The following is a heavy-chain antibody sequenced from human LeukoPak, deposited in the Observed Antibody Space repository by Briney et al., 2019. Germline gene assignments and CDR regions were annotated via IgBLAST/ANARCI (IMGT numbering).Heavy chain of an antibody. Sequence: ASVKVSCKASGYTFTGYYMHWVRQAPGQGLEWMGWINPNSGGTNYAQKFQGRVTMTSDTSITTAYMQLSWLRSDDTAVYYCARGDYYGSRKVVAAWGQGTLVTVSS. D-gene: IGHD3-10*01. V-gene: IGHV1-2*02. CDR1: GYTFTGYY. CDR3: ARGDYYGSRKVVAA. CDR2: INPNSGGT. J-gene: IGHJ5*02.